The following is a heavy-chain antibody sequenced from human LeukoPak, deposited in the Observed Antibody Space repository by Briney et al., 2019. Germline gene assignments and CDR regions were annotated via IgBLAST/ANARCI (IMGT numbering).Heavy chain of an antibody. Sequence: SVKVSCKASGGTFSSYAISWVRQAPGQGLEWMGRIIPILGIANYAQKFQGRVTITADKSTSTAYMELSSLRSGDTAVYYCARGRGGYSGLNPVGYWGQGTLVTVSS. V-gene: IGHV1-69*04. J-gene: IGHJ4*02. D-gene: IGHD4-11*01. CDR2: IIPILGIA. CDR3: ARGRGGYSGLNPVGY. CDR1: GGTFSSYA.